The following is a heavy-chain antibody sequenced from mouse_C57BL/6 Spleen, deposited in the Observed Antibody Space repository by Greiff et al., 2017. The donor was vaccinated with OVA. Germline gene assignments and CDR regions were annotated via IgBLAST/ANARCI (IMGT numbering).Heavy chain of an antibody. CDR1: GFTFSDYG. Sequence: EVMLVESGGGLVKPGGSLKLSCAASGFTFSDYGMHWVRQAPEKGLEWVAYISSGSSTIYYADTVKGRFTISRDNAKNTLFLQMTSLRSEDTAMYYCARPMRGSRGFAYWGQGTLVTVSA. J-gene: IGHJ3*01. CDR2: ISSGSSTI. D-gene: IGHD1-1*01. CDR3: ARPMRGSRGFAY. V-gene: IGHV5-17*01.